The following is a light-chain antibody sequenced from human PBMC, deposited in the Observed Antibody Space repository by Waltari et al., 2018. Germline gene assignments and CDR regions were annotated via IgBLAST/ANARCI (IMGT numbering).Light chain of an antibody. J-gene: IGLJ2*01. Sequence: QSALTQPASVSGSPGQSITLSCPGISSDVGGYNFVSWYQHHPGKAPRVIIYDVTNRPSGVSNRFSGSKSGNTASLTISGLQTEDEADYYCSSYTGSNTVVFGGGTKLTVL. CDR2: DVT. CDR3: SSYTGSNTVV. V-gene: IGLV2-14*03. CDR1: SSDVGGYNF.